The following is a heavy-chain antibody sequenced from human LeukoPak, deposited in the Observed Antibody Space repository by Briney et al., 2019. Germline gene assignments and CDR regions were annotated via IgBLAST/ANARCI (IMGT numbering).Heavy chain of an antibody. CDR1: GFTFSTHG. V-gene: IGHV3-23*01. Sequence: PGGSLRLSCVGSGFTFSTHGMNWVRQAPGKGLEWVSGIGGSGIGHSTQYADSVKGRFTISRDNSKNMVYLQMDSLRAEDTALYYCARDSGWLRYHDWGQGALVTVSS. D-gene: IGHD5-12*01. CDR3: ARDSGWLRYHD. J-gene: IGHJ4*02. CDR2: IGGSGIGHST.